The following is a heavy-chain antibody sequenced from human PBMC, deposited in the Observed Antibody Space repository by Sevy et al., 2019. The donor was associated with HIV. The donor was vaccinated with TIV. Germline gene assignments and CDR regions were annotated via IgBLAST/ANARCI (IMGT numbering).Heavy chain of an antibody. V-gene: IGHV3-7*01. CDR3: ARDVAAGDF. CDR1: GFTFTRYW. J-gene: IGHJ4*02. CDR2: INEDGTEK. D-gene: IGHD2-21*01. Sequence: GGSLRLSCAASGFTFTRYWMTWVRLSPGKGLQWLGNINEDGTEKYYRDSVRGRFTISRDNAKKSLHLQMNSLRVDDTAVYYCARDVAAGDFWGQGTLVTVSS.